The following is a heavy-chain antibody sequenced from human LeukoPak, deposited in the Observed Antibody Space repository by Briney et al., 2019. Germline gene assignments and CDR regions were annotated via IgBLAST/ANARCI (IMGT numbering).Heavy chain of an antibody. J-gene: IGHJ5*02. CDR1: GXSISSGGYY. V-gene: IGHV4-31*03. CDR2: IYYSGTT. Sequence: SQTLSLTCTVSGXSISSGGYYWSWIRQHPGKGLEWIGYIYYSGTTYYNPSLKSRVTISVDTSKNQFSLKLTSVTAADTAVYYCARGHTVTTGEGFDPWGQGTLVTVSS. D-gene: IGHD4-17*01. CDR3: ARGHTVTTGEGFDP.